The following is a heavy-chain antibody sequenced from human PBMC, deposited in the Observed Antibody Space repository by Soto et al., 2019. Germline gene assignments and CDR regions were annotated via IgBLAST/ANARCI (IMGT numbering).Heavy chain of an antibody. J-gene: IGHJ3*02. V-gene: IGHV1-18*01. CDR1: GYTFINYG. D-gene: IGHD1-26*01. CDR3: ARWSAIVGGAEAVDI. Sequence: QVQLVQSGAEVKKPGASVRVSCKTSGYTFINYGITWVRQAPGQGLEWMGWLSAYNGDTSSSEKLQDRFTMTTDTSTNTVYLERRSLRSDDTAVYYCARWSAIVGGAEAVDIWGQGTRVIVSS. CDR2: LSAYNGDT.